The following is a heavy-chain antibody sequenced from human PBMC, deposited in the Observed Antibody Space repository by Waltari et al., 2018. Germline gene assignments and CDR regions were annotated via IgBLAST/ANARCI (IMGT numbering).Heavy chain of an antibody. CDR3: ARLSRRYSSGYWYFDL. J-gene: IGHJ2*01. Sequence: EVQLVESGGGLVQPGGSLRLSCAASGFTFSSYWMSWVRQAPGKGLEWVANIKQDGSEKYYVDSVKGRFTISRDNAKNSLYLQMNSLRVEDTAVYYCARLSRRYSSGYWYFDLWGRGTLVTVSS. CDR2: IKQDGSEK. CDR1: GFTFSSYW. D-gene: IGHD6-25*01. V-gene: IGHV3-7*01.